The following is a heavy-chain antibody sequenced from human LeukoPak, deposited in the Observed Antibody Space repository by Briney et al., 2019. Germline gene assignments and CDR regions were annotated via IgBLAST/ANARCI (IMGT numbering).Heavy chain of an antibody. CDR1: GFTFSGYW. V-gene: IGHV3-7*01. CDR3: ARDRGFGQADV. J-gene: IGHJ6*04. D-gene: IGHD3-10*01. CDR2: IKQDGGEK. Sequence: GGSLRLSCAASGFTFSGYWMSWLRQAPGKGLEWMANIKQDGGEKYYVDSVKGRFTISRDNAKNSLYLQMNSLRAEDTAVYYCARDRGFGQADVWGKGTTVTVSS.